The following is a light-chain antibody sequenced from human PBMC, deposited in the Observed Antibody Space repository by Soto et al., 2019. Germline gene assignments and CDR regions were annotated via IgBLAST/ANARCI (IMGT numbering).Light chain of an antibody. CDR2: DAS. CDR3: QQYDNLPLFT. Sequence: DIQMTQSPSSLSASVGDRVTITCQASQDISNYLNWYQQKPGKPPKLLIYDASTLETGVPSRFSGGGSGTDFTFTISSLQPEDIATYYCQQYDNLPLFTFGPGTKVAIK. CDR1: QDISNY. J-gene: IGKJ3*01. V-gene: IGKV1-33*01.